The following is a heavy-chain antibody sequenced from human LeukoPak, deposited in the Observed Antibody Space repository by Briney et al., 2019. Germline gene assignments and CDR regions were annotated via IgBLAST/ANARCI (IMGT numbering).Heavy chain of an antibody. D-gene: IGHD3-3*01. CDR3: ARDVGDDFWSGYYTGPFMDV. V-gene: IGHV4-31*03. Sequence: PSETLSLTCTVSGGSISSGGYYWSWIRQHPGKGLEWIGYIYYSGSTYYNPSLKSRVTISVDTSKNQFSLKLSSVTAADTAVYYCARDVGDDFWSGYYTGPFMDVWGQGTTVTVSS. CDR1: GGSISSGGYY. CDR2: IYYSGST. J-gene: IGHJ6*02.